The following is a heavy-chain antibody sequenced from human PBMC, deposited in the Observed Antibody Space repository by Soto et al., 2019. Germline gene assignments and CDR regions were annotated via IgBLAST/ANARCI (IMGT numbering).Heavy chain of an antibody. J-gene: IGHJ6*02. CDR3: ARQITGTENYYYYGMDV. Sequence: SENLSLTCTVSGGSISSSSYYWGWIRQPPGKGLEWIGSIYYSGSTYYNPSLKSRVTISVDTSKNQFSLKLSSVTAADTAVYYCARQITGTENYYYYGMDVWGQGTTVT. CDR2: IYYSGST. V-gene: IGHV4-39*01. D-gene: IGHD1-20*01. CDR1: GGSISSSSYY.